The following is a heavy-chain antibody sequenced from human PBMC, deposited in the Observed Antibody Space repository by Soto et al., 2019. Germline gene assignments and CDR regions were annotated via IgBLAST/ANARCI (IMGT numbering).Heavy chain of an antibody. Sequence: EVQLLESGGGLGQPGGSLRLSCAASGFTFSNFAMSWVRQAPGKGLEWVSSVSASGDSTYYADSVKGRFTISRDNSKNSLYLHMSSLRAEDTAIYYCATLKAGYCSGGSCDPEYYGMDIWGQGTTVTVSS. J-gene: IGHJ6*02. V-gene: IGHV3-23*01. CDR1: GFTFSNFA. D-gene: IGHD2-15*01. CDR2: VSASGDST. CDR3: ATLKAGYCSGGSCDPEYYGMDI.